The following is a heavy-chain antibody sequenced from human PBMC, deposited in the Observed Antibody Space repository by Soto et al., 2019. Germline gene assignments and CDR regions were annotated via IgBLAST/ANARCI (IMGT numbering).Heavy chain of an antibody. CDR1: GFTFSSYD. J-gene: IGHJ6*02. Sequence: EVQLVESGGGLVQPGGSLRLSCAASGFTFSSYDMHWVRQSPGKGLEWVSGIGTAGDTSYPASVKGRFTISRENAKNSLYLQMNSLRAEDTAVYYCAREVHHYQYYAIDVWGHGTTVTVSS. V-gene: IGHV3-13*01. CDR2: IGTAGDT. D-gene: IGHD1-1*01. CDR3: AREVHHYQYYAIDV.